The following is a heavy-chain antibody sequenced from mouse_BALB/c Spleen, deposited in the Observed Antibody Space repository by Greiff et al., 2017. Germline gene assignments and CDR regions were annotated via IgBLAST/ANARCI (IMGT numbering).Heavy chain of an antibody. Sequence: EVQRVESGGGLVKPGGSLKLSCAASGFTFSSYAMSWVRQTPEKRLEWVASISSGGSTYYPDSVKGRFTISRDNARNILYLQMSSLRSEDTAMYYCARASYYGNYFDDWGQGTTLTVSS. V-gene: IGHV5-6-5*01. CDR1: GFTFSSYA. J-gene: IGHJ2*01. CDR2: ISSGGST. D-gene: IGHD2-10*01. CDR3: ARASYYGNYFDD.